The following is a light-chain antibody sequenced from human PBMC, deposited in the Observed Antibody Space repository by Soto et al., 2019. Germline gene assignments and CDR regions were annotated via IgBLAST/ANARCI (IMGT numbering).Light chain of an antibody. CDR3: LSYDSSLNGWV. J-gene: IGLJ3*02. Sequence: QSALTQPPSASGSPGQSVTISCTGTSSDVGGYNYVSWYQQHPGKAPKLMIYEVSKRPSGVPDRFSGSKSGNTASLTVSGLQAEDEADYYCLSYDSSLNGWVFGGGTKLTVL. V-gene: IGLV2-8*01. CDR1: SSDVGGYNY. CDR2: EVS.